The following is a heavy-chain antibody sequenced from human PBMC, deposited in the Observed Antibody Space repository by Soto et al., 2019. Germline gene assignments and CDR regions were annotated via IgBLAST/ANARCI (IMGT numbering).Heavy chain of an antibody. D-gene: IGHD5-12*01. CDR1: GVSISSSY. V-gene: IGHV4-59*01. Sequence: PSETLSLTCTVSGVSISSSYWSWVRQSPGTGLEWIGYIYYTGTTNYNPSLKRRVTISLDTAKNQFSLNVNSLTTADTAVYFCARGGNRYSNTASGVGGFDFWGQGXLVTVSS. J-gene: IGHJ4*02. CDR2: IYYTGTT. CDR3: ARGGNRYSNTASGVGGFDF.